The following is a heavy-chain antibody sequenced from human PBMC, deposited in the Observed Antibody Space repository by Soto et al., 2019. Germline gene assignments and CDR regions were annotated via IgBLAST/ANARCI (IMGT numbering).Heavy chain of an antibody. Sequence: QVQLQESGPGLEKPSETLSLTCTVSGGSISNHYWSWIRQPPGKGLEWIGYIYYNGNTNYNPPLKSRVTMSVDTSKHQISLKLSSVTAADTAVYYCTRANWYSEYWGQGTLVTVSS. CDR3: TRANWYSEY. J-gene: IGHJ4*02. V-gene: IGHV4-59*11. D-gene: IGHD7-27*01. CDR1: GGSISNHY. CDR2: IYYNGNT.